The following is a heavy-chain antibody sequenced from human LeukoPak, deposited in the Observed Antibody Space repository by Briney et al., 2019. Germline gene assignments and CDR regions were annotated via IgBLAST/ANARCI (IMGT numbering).Heavy chain of an antibody. CDR2: IYSGGST. CDR3: ARGGGRSGYDYYFDY. V-gene: IGHV3-53*04. Sequence: PGRSLRLSCTAYGFTFGDYAMSWVRQAPGKGLEWVSVIYSGGSTYYADSVKGRFAISRHNSKNTLYLQMNSLRAEDTAVYYCARGGGRSGYDYYFDYWGQGTLVTVSS. J-gene: IGHJ4*02. CDR1: GFTFGDYA. D-gene: IGHD5-12*01.